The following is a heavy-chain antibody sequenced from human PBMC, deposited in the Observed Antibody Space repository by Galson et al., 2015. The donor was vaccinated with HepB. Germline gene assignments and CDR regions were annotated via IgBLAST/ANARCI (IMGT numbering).Heavy chain of an antibody. Sequence: SVKVSCKASGYSFTTFFMHWVRQAPGHGLEWMGIFNPSGGSTTYTQIFQGPTTYAQKSQGRATMTSDTATSTVYMELTSWTADNTAVKYCARGMVQGGNGEHGTWGQGTLVTVSS. J-gene: IGHJ5*02. CDR2: FNPSGGST. V-gene: IGHV1-46*01. D-gene: IGHD3-10*01. CDR3: ARGMVQGGNGEHGT. CDR1: GYSFTTFF.